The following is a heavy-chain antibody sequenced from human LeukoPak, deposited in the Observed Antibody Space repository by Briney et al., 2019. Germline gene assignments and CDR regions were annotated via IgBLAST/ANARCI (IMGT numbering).Heavy chain of an antibody. CDR1: GYTFTNYG. CDR3: GRFYFDY. Sequence: GASVKVSCKASGYTFTNYGITWVRQAPGQGLEWMGWISAHDGTRNYALKHEDRVTMTTDTSTSTAYMELRGLRSDDTAVYSSGRFYFDYWGQGTLVTVSS. D-gene: IGHD3-22*01. J-gene: IGHJ4*02. CDR2: ISAHDGTR. V-gene: IGHV1-18*01.